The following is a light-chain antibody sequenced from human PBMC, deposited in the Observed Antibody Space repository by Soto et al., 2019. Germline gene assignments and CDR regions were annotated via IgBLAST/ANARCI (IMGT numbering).Light chain of an antibody. V-gene: IGKV3-15*01. CDR3: QQYSSWVT. Sequence: EIVMTQSPVTLSLSPGDTATLSCRASQTITSNLAWYQQKPGQPPRLLIYGASTRATGIPARFSSSGSGTEFTLTITNLQSEDFAVYYCQQYSSWVTFGGGTQLEI. CDR2: GAS. CDR1: QTITSN. J-gene: IGKJ4*01.